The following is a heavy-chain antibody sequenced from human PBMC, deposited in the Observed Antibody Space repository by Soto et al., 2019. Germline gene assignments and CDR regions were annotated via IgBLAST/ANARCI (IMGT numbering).Heavy chain of an antibody. CDR3: AKVFFGDTSMKIRLVCHHAFDL. J-gene: IGHJ3*01. CDR1: GFTFSSYA. Sequence: PVGSLRLSCAASGFTFSSYAMSWLRQAPGKGLEWVSAISGSGGSTYYADSVKGRFTISRDNSKNTLYLQMNSLRAEDTAVYYCAKVFFGDTSMKIRLVCHHAFDLRGEGIMVTVS. CDR2: ISGSGGST. D-gene: IGHD2-21*01. V-gene: IGHV3-23*01.